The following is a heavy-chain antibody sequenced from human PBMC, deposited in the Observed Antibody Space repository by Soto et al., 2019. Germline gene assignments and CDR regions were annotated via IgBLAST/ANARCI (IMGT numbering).Heavy chain of an antibody. CDR3: AKDIARWWKGPSYYGMDV. V-gene: IGHV3-9*01. CDR2: ISWNSGSI. D-gene: IGHD2-15*01. J-gene: IGHJ6*02. Sequence: EVQLVESGGGLVQPGRSLRLSCAASGFTFDDYAMHWVRQAPGKGLEWGSGISWNSGSIGYADSVKGRFTISRDNAKNSLYLHMNSLRAEDTSLYYCAKDIARWWKGPSYYGMDVWGQGTTVNVSS. CDR1: GFTFDDYA.